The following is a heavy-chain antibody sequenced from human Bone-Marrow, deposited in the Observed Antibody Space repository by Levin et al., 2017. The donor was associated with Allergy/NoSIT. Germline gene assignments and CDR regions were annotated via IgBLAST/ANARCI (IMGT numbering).Heavy chain of an antibody. CDR2: ISGSGGST. Sequence: GESLKISCAASGFTFSSYAMSWVRQAPGKGLEWVSAISGSGGSTYYADSVKGRFTISRDNSKNTLYLQMNSLRAEDTAVYYCAKAHRIAARPFSYYYYDGMDVWGQGTTVTVSS. D-gene: IGHD6-6*01. J-gene: IGHJ6*02. CDR1: GFTFSSYA. V-gene: IGHV3-23*01. CDR3: AKAHRIAARPFSYYYYDGMDV.